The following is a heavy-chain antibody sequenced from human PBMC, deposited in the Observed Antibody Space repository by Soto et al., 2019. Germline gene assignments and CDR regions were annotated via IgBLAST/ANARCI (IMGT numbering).Heavy chain of an antibody. V-gene: IGHV3-23*01. Sequence: PGGSLRLSCAASAFTFSNYAMSWVRQAPGKGLEWVSAISGSGDSTYYADSVKGRFTISRDSSKNTLYLQMNSLRAEDTAVYYCAKGRENFGDSTFDYWGQGTLVTVSS. J-gene: IGHJ4*02. D-gene: IGHD4-17*01. CDR2: ISGSGDST. CDR3: AKGRENFGDSTFDY. CDR1: AFTFSNYA.